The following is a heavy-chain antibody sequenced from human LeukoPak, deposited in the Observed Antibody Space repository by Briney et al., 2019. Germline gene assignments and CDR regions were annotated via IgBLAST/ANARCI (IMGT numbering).Heavy chain of an antibody. Sequence: NPSETLSLTCGVYDGSFSGYSWSWIRQSPDKGLEWIGEINHSGSTNYNPSLQSRVTISINTSKKQFSMMLSSVTAADTAVYYCARHRAYTYAFYGGNPLDYWGQGTLVTVSS. CDR3: ARHRAYTYAFYGGNPLDY. CDR1: DGSFSGYS. V-gene: IGHV4-34*01. J-gene: IGHJ4*02. CDR2: INHSGST. D-gene: IGHD4-23*01.